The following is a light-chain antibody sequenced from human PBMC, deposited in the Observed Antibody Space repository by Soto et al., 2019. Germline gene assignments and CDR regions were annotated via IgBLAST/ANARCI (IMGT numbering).Light chain of an antibody. V-gene: IGKV3-11*01. CDR3: QQRSNWPHLT. CDR1: QSISSY. CDR2: DAS. Sequence: EIVLTQSPATLSLSPGERATLSCRASQSISSYLAWYQQKPGQAPRLLIYDASNRATGIPARFSGSGSGTDFTLTISSLEPEDFAVYYCQQRSNWPHLTFGGGTKVEIK. J-gene: IGKJ4*01.